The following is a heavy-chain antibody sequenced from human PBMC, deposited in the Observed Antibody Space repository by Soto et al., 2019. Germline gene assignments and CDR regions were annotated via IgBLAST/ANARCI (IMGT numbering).Heavy chain of an antibody. D-gene: IGHD3-22*01. J-gene: IGHJ4*02. Sequence: PGGSLRLSCAGSGFTFSSYAMTWVRQAPGKGLEWVSAISGSGGSTYYADSVKGRFTISRDNSKNTLYLQMNSLRAEDTAVYYCAKDDYYDSSGCYYYFDYWGQGTLVTVSS. CDR1: GFTFSSYA. CDR3: AKDDYYDSSGCYYYFDY. CDR2: ISGSGGST. V-gene: IGHV3-23*01.